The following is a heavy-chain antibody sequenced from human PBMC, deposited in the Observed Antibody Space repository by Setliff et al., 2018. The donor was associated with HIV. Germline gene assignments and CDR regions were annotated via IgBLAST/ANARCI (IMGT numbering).Heavy chain of an antibody. Sequence: SETLSLTCTVSGGSISSGAYHWSWIRQHPGKGLEWIGYIYYSGSTYYNPSLKSRVTISVDTSKNQFSLRLNSVTAADTAVFYCARGGGQLWLPFDHWGQGALVTVSS. J-gene: IGHJ4*02. V-gene: IGHV4-31*03. CDR1: GGSISSGAYH. D-gene: IGHD5-18*01. CDR2: IYYSGST. CDR3: ARGGGQLWLPFDH.